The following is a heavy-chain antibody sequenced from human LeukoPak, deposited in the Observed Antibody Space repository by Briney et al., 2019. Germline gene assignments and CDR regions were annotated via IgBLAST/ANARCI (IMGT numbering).Heavy chain of an antibody. CDR2: IVPIFGTA. D-gene: IGHD6-6*01. CDR1: GGTFSSYA. V-gene: IGHV1-69*05. Sequence: SVKVSCKASGGTFSSYAISWVRQAPGQGLEWMGGIVPIFGTANYAQKFQGRVTITTDESTSTAYMELSSLRSEDTAVYYCARAREYSSSSLDYWGQGTLVTVSS. CDR3: ARAREYSSSSLDY. J-gene: IGHJ4*02.